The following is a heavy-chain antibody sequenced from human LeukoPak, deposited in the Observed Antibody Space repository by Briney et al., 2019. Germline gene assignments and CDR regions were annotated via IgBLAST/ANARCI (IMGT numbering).Heavy chain of an antibody. CDR1: GYTFTGFY. J-gene: IGHJ6*03. Sequence: ASVTVSCKASGYTFTGFYMHWVRQAPGQGLEWMGWINPNSGGTNYAQKFQGRVTMTRDTSISTAYMELSRLRSDDTAVYYCATSSPFDYYYYYMDVWGKGTTVTVSS. CDR2: INPNSGGT. V-gene: IGHV1-2*02. CDR3: ATSSPFDYYYYYMDV.